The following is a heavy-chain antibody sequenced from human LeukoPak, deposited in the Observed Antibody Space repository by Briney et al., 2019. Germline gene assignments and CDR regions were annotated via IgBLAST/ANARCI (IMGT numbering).Heavy chain of an antibody. D-gene: IGHD2-21*01. J-gene: IGHJ4*02. CDR3: APRVVVIAAPFDY. CDR2: IRYYDSNK. Sequence: GFTXXXXXXHXVXXXXGXXXXXXXFIRYYDSNKYYADSVKGRFTISRDNTKNKMYLQMNSLRAEDTALYYCAPRVVVIAAPFDYWGQGTLVTVSS. CDR1: GFTXXXXX. V-gene: IGHV3-30*02.